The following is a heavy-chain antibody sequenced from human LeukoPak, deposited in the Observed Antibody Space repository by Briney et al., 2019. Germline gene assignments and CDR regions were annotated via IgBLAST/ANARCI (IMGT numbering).Heavy chain of an antibody. CDR3: VRDGGVSGYDLLDY. CDR2: INQDGSEE. J-gene: IGHJ4*02. CDR1: GFTFDDYA. V-gene: IGHV3-7*01. D-gene: IGHD5-12*01. Sequence: PGRSLRLSCAASGFTFDDYAMHWVRQAPGKGLEWVAHINQDGSEEHYMDSVKARFTISRDNAKNSLSPQMNSLRAEDTAVYYCVRDGGVSGYDLLDYWGQGTLVTVSS.